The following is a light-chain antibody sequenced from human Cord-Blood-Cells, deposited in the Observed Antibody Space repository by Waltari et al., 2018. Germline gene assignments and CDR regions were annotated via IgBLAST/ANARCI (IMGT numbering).Light chain of an antibody. J-gene: IGKJ1*01. Sequence: DIEMTQSPSTLSSSVGARVTITCRARQSIIRWLAWFQQKPGKAPKLLIYKASSLESGVTSRFSGSGSGTEFTLTINSLQPDDFATYYCQQYNSYWTFGQGTKVEIK. CDR2: KAS. V-gene: IGKV1-5*03. CDR1: QSIIRW. CDR3: QQYNSYWT.